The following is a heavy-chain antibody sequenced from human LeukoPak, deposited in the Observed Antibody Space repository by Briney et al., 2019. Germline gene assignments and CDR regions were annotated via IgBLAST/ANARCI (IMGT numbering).Heavy chain of an antibody. V-gene: IGHV3-9*01. CDR2: ISWNSGSI. Sequence: GRSLRLSCAASGFTFDDYAMPWVRHAPGKGLEWVSGISWNSGSIGYADSVKGRFTISRDNAKNSLYLQMNSLRAEDTALYYCAKVTYYYDSSGYTRGSWFDPWGQGALVTVSS. CDR1: GFTFDDYA. J-gene: IGHJ5*02. CDR3: AKVTYYYDSSGYTRGSWFDP. D-gene: IGHD3-22*01.